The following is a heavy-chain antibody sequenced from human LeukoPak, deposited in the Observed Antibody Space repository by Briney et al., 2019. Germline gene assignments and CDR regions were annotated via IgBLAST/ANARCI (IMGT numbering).Heavy chain of an antibody. D-gene: IGHD6-19*01. V-gene: IGHV4-4*02. Sequence: SETLSLTCSVSGGSISTGNWWSWVRQPPGKGLEWIGEMYHSGSTNHNPSLKSRVTISVDKPKNQFSLKLSSVTAADTAVYYCARGSAGSRYFDYWGQGTLVTVSS. CDR3: ARGSAGSRYFDY. CDR2: MYHSGST. CDR1: GGSISTGNW. J-gene: IGHJ4*02.